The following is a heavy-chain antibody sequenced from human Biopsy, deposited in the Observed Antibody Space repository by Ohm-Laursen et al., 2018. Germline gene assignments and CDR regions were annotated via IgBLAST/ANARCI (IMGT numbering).Heavy chain of an antibody. D-gene: IGHD2/OR15-2a*01. Sequence: SETLSLTCAVSGDSIRNYYWSWIRQAAGKGLEWIGRIYPGGGTIYNPSLRSRVTMSVDTSKNQFSLRLNSVTAADTAVYYCARGMRTTGWPYFDYWGQGILVTVSS. CDR1: GDSIRNYY. CDR3: ARGMRTTGWPYFDY. J-gene: IGHJ4*02. CDR2: IYPGGGT. V-gene: IGHV4-4*07.